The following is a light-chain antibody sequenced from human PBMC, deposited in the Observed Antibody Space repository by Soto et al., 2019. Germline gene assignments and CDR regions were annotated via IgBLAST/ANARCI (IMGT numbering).Light chain of an antibody. Sequence: QSVLTQPPSVSGAPGQRVNIACTGSNSNIGAGYDVHWYRQSPGTAPKLLLSGHSHRPSGVPDRFSGSKSGTSAFLAITGLQPGDEADYFCCSLTTSHTYVFGSGTKLTVL. V-gene: IGLV1-40*01. J-gene: IGLJ1*01. CDR3: CSLTTSHTYV. CDR2: GHS. CDR1: NSNIGAGYD.